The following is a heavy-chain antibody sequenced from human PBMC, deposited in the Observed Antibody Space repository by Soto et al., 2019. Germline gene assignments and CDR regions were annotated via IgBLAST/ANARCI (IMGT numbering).Heavy chain of an antibody. CDR2: IYYSGST. D-gene: IGHD5-12*01. Sequence: QVQLQESGPGLVKPSETLSLTCTVSGGSISSYYWSWIRQPPGKGLEWIGYIYYSGSTNYNPSLKSRVTISVDTSKNQFSLKLSSVTAADTAVYYCARVNGGYDVWMGHFDYWGQGTLVTASS. CDR1: GGSISSYY. V-gene: IGHV4-59*01. J-gene: IGHJ4*02. CDR3: ARVNGGYDVWMGHFDY.